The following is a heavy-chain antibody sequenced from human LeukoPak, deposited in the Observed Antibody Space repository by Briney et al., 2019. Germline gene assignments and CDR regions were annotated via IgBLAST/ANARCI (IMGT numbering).Heavy chain of an antibody. CDR3: ARSNYDL. Sequence: GGSLRLSCAASGFIFSSLWMSWVRQAPGKGLEWVASMKPDGSDKYYVDSVKGRFTISRDNTKNSLFLQMDSLRAEDTAAYYCARSNYDLRGQGTLVTVSS. CDR1: GFIFSSLW. D-gene: IGHD3-3*01. CDR2: MKPDGSDK. J-gene: IGHJ4*02. V-gene: IGHV3-7*01.